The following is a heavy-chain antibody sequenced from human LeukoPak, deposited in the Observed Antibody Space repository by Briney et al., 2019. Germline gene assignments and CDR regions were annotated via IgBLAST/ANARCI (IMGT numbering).Heavy chain of an antibody. V-gene: IGHV4-4*02. Sequence: SGTLSLTCAVSGGSISSSNWWSWVRQPPGKGLEWIGEIYHSGSTNYNPSLKSRVTISVDTSKTQFSLKLSSVTAADTAVYYCARAPRYYDYDPWGQGTLVTVSS. J-gene: IGHJ5*02. CDR1: GGSISSSNW. D-gene: IGHD3-16*01. CDR2: IYHSGST. CDR3: ARAPRYYDYDP.